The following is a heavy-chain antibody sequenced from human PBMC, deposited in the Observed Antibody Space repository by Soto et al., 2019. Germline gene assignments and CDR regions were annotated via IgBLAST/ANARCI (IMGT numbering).Heavy chain of an antibody. Sequence: AAVKVSCKACGCTCTRYAMHWVRQAPGQRLEWMGWINADNGNTKYSQKFQGRVTITRDTSASTAYMELSSLRSEDTAVYYCARDKSTYCGGDCLTDYYYGMDVWGQGTTVTVSS. CDR3: ARDKSTYCGGDCLTDYYYGMDV. D-gene: IGHD2-21*02. J-gene: IGHJ6*02. CDR2: INADNGNT. V-gene: IGHV1-3*01. CDR1: GCTCTRYA.